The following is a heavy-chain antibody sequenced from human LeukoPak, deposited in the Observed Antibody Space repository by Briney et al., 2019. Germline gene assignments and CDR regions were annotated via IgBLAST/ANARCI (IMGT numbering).Heavy chain of an antibody. CDR3: ARQGGSDYLYMDL. CDR2: IYPGDSDT. J-gene: IGHJ6*03. CDR1: GYSFTTYW. Sequence: GESLKTSCKGSGYSFTTYWIGWVRQMSGKGLEWMGIIYPGDSDTRYSPSFQGQVTMSADKSISTAYLQWSSLKASDTAMYYCARQGGSDYLYMDLWGKGNTVNVSS. D-gene: IGHD1-26*01. V-gene: IGHV5-51*01.